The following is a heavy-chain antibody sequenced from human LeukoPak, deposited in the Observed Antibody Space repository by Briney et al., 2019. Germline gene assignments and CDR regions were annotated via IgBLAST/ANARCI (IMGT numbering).Heavy chain of an antibody. V-gene: IGHV3-20*04. J-gene: IGHJ4*02. Sequence: PGGSLRLSCAASGFTFDDYGMAWVRQAPGKGLEWISAINYNGGSAAYADSVKGRFTISRDNAKNSLYLQMNSLRAEDTAVYYCARNPRQITIFGVVSKTPDYWGQGTLVTVSS. CDR2: INYNGGSA. CDR3: ARNPRQITIFGVVSKTPDY. D-gene: IGHD3-3*01. CDR1: GFTFDDYG.